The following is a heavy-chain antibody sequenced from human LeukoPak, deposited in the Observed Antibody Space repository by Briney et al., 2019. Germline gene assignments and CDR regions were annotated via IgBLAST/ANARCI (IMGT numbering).Heavy chain of an antibody. J-gene: IGHJ6*02. V-gene: IGHV4-59*01. CDR2: IYYSGST. CDR3: ARDGGSLYYYGMDV. CDR1: GCSISSYY. Sequence: KPSETLSLTCTASGCSISSYYWSWIRQPPGKGLEWIGYIYYSGSTNYNPSLKSRVTISVDTSKNQFSLKLSSVTAADTAVYYCARDGGSLYYYGMDVWGQGTTVTVSS. D-gene: IGHD1-14*01.